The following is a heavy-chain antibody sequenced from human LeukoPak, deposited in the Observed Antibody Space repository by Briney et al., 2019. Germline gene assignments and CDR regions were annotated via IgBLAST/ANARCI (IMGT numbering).Heavy chain of an antibody. V-gene: IGHV3-21*01. CDR3: ARQRGYSYGFGY. Sequence: GGSLRLSCAASGFTFSSYSMNWVRQAPGKGLEWVSSISSSSSYIYYADSVKGRFTISRDNAKNSLYLQMNSLRAEDMAVYYCARQRGYSYGFGYWGQGTLVTVSS. CDR1: GFTFSSYS. J-gene: IGHJ4*02. D-gene: IGHD5-18*01. CDR2: ISSSSSYI.